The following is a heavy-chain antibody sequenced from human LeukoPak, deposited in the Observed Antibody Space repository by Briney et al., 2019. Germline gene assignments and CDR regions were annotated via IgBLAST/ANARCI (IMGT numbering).Heavy chain of an antibody. CDR1: GFTFSSYS. V-gene: IGHV3-48*01. Sequence: GGSLRLSCAASGFTFSSYSMNWVRQAPGKGLEWVSYISSSSSTIYYADSVKGRFTISRDNAKNSLYLQMNSLRAEDTAVYYCARAAYYYYYMDVWGKGTTVTVSS. CDR3: ARAAYYYYYMDV. J-gene: IGHJ6*03. CDR2: ISSSSSTI.